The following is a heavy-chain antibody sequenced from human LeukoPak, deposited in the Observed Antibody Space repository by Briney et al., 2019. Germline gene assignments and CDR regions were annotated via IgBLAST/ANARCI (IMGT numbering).Heavy chain of an antibody. CDR2: ISAYNGNT. D-gene: IGHD6-13*01. Sequence: ASVKVSCKASGYTFTSYGISWVRQGPGQGLERMGWISAYNGNTNYAQKLQGRVTMTTDTSTSTAYMELRSLRSDDTAVYYCARDTLGLAAAGTVDYWGQGTLVTVSS. V-gene: IGHV1-18*01. CDR1: GYTFTSYG. J-gene: IGHJ4*02. CDR3: ARDTLGLAAAGTVDY.